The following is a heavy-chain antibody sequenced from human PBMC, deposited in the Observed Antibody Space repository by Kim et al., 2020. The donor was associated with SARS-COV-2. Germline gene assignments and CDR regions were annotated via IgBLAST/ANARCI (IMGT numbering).Heavy chain of an antibody. CDR3: ARGPPRADCGANCYLDY. CDR1: GGSISSNY. Sequence: SETLSLTCTVSGGSISSNYWGWIRQSAGKGLEWIGRIYSSGSTDYNASLKSRVAMSVDTSKNQISLELSSVTAADTAVYFCARGPPRADCGANCYLDYWGQGTLVTVSA. D-gene: IGHD2-21*01. J-gene: IGHJ4*02. V-gene: IGHV4-4*07. CDR2: IYSSGST.